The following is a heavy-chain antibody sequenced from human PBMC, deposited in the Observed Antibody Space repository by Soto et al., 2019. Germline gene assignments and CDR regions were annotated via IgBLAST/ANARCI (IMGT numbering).Heavy chain of an antibody. CDR1: GGSISSSNW. Sequence: SETLSLTCAVSGGSISSSNWWSWVRQPPGKGLEWIGEIYHSGSTNYNPSLKSRVTISVDKSKNQFSLKLNSVTAADTAVYYCARDDSSSTAFDIWGQGTMVTVSS. CDR3: ARDDSSSTAFDI. CDR2: IYHSGST. J-gene: IGHJ3*02. V-gene: IGHV4-4*02. D-gene: IGHD3-22*01.